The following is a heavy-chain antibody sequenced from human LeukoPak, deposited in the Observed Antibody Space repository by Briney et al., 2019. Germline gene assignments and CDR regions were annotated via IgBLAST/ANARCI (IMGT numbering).Heavy chain of an antibody. V-gene: IGHV3-23*01. CDR2: ISGSGGST. D-gene: IGHD2-15*01. CDR1: GFTFSSYA. J-gene: IGHJ4*02. Sequence: GGSLRLSCAASGFTFSSYAMSWVRQAPGKGLEWVSAISGSGGSTYYADSVKGRFTISRDNSKNTLYLQMNSLTAEDTALHYCAKDHCSGADCGPAWGYWGQGTLVTVSS. CDR3: AKDHCSGADCGPAWGY.